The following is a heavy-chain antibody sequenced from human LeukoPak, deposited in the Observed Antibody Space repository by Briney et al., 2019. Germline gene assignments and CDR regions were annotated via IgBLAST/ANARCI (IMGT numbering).Heavy chain of an antibody. J-gene: IGHJ4*02. V-gene: IGHV3-72*01. CDR2: ARNKANSHTT. CDR3: ARGPIGSYSNFDY. CDR1: GFTFSDHY. D-gene: IGHD1-26*01. Sequence: GGSLRLSCAASGFTFSDHYMDRVRQAPGKGLEWVGRARNKANSHTTEYAASVKGRFTISRDDSKNSLYLQMNSLKTEDTAVYYCARGPIGSYSNFDYWGQGTLVTVSS.